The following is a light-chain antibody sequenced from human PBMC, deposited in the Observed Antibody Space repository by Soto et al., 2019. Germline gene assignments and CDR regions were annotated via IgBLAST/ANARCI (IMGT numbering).Light chain of an antibody. CDR3: ATWDDSLCRIV. Sequence: QSVLTQPPSASGTPGQRVTITCSGSSSKIGRNYLYWYQQFSGTAPKLLVYRDNHRPSGVPDRFSGSKSGTSASLAISGLRSEDEADYYCATWDDSLCRIVFGGGTKLTVL. J-gene: IGLJ2*01. V-gene: IGLV1-47*01. CDR1: SSKIGRNY. CDR2: RDN.